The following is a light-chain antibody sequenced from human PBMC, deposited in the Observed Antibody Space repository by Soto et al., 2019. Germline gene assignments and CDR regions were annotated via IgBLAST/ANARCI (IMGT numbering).Light chain of an antibody. Sequence: EIVLTQSPGTLSLSPGERATLSCRASQSVSSSYLAWYQQKPGQAPRLLIYGASSRATGIPDRFSGSGSGTDFTLTISILEPEDFAVYYCQQYGSSPFTFGPGTILDIK. CDR3: QQYGSSPFT. V-gene: IGKV3-20*01. J-gene: IGKJ3*01. CDR1: QSVSSSY. CDR2: GAS.